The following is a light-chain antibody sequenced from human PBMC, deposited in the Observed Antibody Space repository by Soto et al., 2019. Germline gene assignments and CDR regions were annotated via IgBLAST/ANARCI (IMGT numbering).Light chain of an antibody. CDR1: SSDVGTYDF. CDR3: TSYTTANTLTYV. CDR2: DVT. V-gene: IGLV2-14*03. Sequence: QSALTQPASVSGSPGQSITISCTAASSDVGTYDFVSWYQHHPGKAPKLIIFDVTNRPSGVSRRFSGSRSDTAASLPISGLQPEDEAFYYCTSYTTANTLTYVFGTRTKVTV. J-gene: IGLJ1*01.